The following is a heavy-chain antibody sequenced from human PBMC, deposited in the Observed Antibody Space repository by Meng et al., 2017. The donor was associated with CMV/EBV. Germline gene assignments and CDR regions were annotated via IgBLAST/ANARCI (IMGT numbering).Heavy chain of an antibody. CDR1: GFTFSSYS. J-gene: IGHJ1*01. CDR3: ARDPSITPGQH. V-gene: IGHV3-21*01. Sequence: GESLKISCAASGFTFSSYSMNWVRQAPGTGLGWVSSISSSSSYIYYADSVKGRFTISRDNAKNSLYLQMNSLRAEDTAVYYCARDPSITPGQHWGQGTLVTVSS. D-gene: IGHD5-12*01. CDR2: ISSSSSYI.